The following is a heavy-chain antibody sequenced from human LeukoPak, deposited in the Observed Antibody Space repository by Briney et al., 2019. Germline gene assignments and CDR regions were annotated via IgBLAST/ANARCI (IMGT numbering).Heavy chain of an antibody. CDR3: ARDADIVVVPAAMGGY. CDR2: IYHSGST. CDR1: GYSISSGYY. V-gene: IGHV4-38-2*02. J-gene: IGHJ4*02. Sequence: LSETLSLTCTVSGYSISSGYYWGWIRQPPGKGLEWIGSIYHSGSTYYNPSLKSRVTISVATSKNQFSLKLSSVTAADTAVYYCARDADIVVVPAAMGGYWGQGTLVTVSS. D-gene: IGHD2-2*01.